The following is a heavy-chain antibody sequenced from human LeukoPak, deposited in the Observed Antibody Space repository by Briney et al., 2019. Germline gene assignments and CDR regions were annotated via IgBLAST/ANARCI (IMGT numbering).Heavy chain of an antibody. Sequence: GGSLRLSCAASGFTFSSYWMHWVRQAPGKGLVWVSRINSDGSSTSYADSVKGRFTISRDNAKNTLYLQMNSLRAEDTAVYYCARGRDSSGLNWFDPWGQGTLVTVSS. J-gene: IGHJ5*02. CDR3: ARGRDSSGLNWFDP. V-gene: IGHV3-74*01. D-gene: IGHD3-22*01. CDR2: INSDGSST. CDR1: GFTFSSYW.